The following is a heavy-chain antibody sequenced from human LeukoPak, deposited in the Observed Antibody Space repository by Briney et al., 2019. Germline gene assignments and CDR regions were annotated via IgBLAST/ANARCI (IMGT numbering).Heavy chain of an antibody. J-gene: IGHJ4*02. D-gene: IGHD6-19*01. Sequence: SVKVSCKASGGTFSSYAISWARQAPGQGLEWMGGIILIFGTANYAQKFQGRVTITADKSTSTAYMELSSLRSEDTAVYYCARVENFSSGWYYFDYWGQGTLVTVSS. CDR1: GGTFSSYA. V-gene: IGHV1-69*06. CDR2: IILIFGTA. CDR3: ARVENFSSGWYYFDY.